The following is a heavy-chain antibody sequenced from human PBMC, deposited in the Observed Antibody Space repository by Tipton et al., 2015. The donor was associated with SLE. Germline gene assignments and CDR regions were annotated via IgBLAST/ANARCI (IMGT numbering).Heavy chain of an antibody. CDR1: GDSFSSYG. V-gene: IGHV1-2*02. CDR2: INPNSGGT. D-gene: IGHD1-7*01. Sequence: QSGAEVKKPGSSVKVSCKAAGDSFSSYGVSWVRQAPGQGLEWMGWINPNSGGTNYAQKFQGRVTMTRDTSISTAYMELSRLRSDDTAMYYCARGNWNYPDYYGMDVWGQGTTVTVSS. J-gene: IGHJ6*02. CDR3: ARGNWNYPDYYGMDV.